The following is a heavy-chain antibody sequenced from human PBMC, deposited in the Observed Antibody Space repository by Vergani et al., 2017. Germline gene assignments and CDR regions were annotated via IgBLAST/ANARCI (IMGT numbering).Heavy chain of an antibody. CDR1: GFTFSSYA. D-gene: IGHD2-21*01. V-gene: IGHV3-30-3*01. CDR2: ISYDGSNK. Sequence: QVQLVESGGGVVQPGRSLRLSCAASGFTFSSYAMHWVRQAPGKGLEWVAVISYDGSNKYYADSVKGRFTISRDNSKNTLYLQMNSLRAEDTAVYYCARDEVHIVLVIASSPAFDYWGQGTLVTVSS. J-gene: IGHJ4*02. CDR3: ARDEVHIVLVIASSPAFDY.